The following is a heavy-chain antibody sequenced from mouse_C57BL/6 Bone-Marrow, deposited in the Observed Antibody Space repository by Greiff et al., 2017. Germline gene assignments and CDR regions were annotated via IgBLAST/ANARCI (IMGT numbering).Heavy chain of an antibody. V-gene: IGHV5-9-1*02. J-gene: IGHJ2*01. CDR3: TRDITTVKGYYFDY. Sequence: EVHLVESGEGLVKPGGSLKLSCAASGFTFSSYAMSWVRQTPEKRLEWVAYISSGGDYIYYADTVKGRFTISRDNARNTLYLQMSSLKSEDTAMYYCTRDITTVKGYYFDYWGQGTTLTVSS. D-gene: IGHD1-1*01. CDR2: ISSGGDYI. CDR1: GFTFSSYA.